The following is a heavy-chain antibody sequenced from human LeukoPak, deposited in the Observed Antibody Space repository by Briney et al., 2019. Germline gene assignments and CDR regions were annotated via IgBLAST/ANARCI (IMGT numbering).Heavy chain of an antibody. CDR2: ISSSGSTI. D-gene: IGHD3/OR15-3a*01. CDR1: GFTFSSYE. V-gene: IGHV3-48*03. Sequence: GGSLRLSCAASGFTFSSYEMNWVRQAPGKGLEWVSHISSSGSTIYYADSVKGRFTISRDNAKNSLYLQMNSLRAEDTAVYYCAREDWTTPFDYWGQGTLVTVSS. J-gene: IGHJ4*02. CDR3: AREDWTTPFDY.